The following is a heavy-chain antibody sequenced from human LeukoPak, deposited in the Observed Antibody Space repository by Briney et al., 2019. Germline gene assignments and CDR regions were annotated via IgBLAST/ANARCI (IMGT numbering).Heavy chain of an antibody. Sequence: ASVKVSCKASGYTFTSYDINWARQATGQGLEWMGGIIPIFGTANYAQKFQGRVTITADESTSTAYMELSSLRSEDTAVYYCARATVTTIYYYYYMDVWGKGTTVTISS. V-gene: IGHV1-69*13. D-gene: IGHD4-17*01. CDR2: IIPIFGTA. CDR3: ARATVTTIYYYYYMDV. J-gene: IGHJ6*03. CDR1: GYTFTSYD.